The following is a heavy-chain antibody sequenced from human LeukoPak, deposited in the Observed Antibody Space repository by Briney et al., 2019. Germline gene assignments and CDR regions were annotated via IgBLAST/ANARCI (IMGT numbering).Heavy chain of an antibody. Sequence: PGGSLRLSCAASGFTFSSYAMHWVRQAPGKGLEWVAVISYDGSNKYYADSVKGRFTISRDNSKNTLYLQMNSLRAEDTAVYYCARESWGKWELPRYFDYWGQGTLVTVSS. V-gene: IGHV3-30-3*01. CDR2: ISYDGSNK. CDR3: ARESWGKWELPRYFDY. J-gene: IGHJ4*02. D-gene: IGHD1-26*01. CDR1: GFTFSSYA.